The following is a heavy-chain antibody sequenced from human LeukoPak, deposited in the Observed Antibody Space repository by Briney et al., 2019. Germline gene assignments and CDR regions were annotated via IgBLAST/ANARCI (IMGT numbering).Heavy chain of an antibody. CDR2: IYYSGST. V-gene: IGHV4-59*01. D-gene: IGHD2-2*01. CDR1: GGSISSYY. Sequence: SETLSLTCTVSGGSISSYYWSWIRQPPGKGLEWIGYIYYSGSTNYNPSLKSRVTVSVDTSKNRFSLKLSSVTAADTAVYYCARAVVPAAMPDYWGQGTLVTVSS. J-gene: IGHJ4*02. CDR3: ARAVVPAAMPDY.